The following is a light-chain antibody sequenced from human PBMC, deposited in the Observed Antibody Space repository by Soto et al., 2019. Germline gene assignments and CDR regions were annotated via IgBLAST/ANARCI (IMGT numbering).Light chain of an antibody. Sequence: QSALTQPASVSGSPGQSITISCTGTSSDVGGYNYVSWYQQHPGKAPKLMIYAVSDRPSGVSNRFSGSKSGNTPSLTLSGLQDEDEADYYGSSYTSSSSIFGGGTKVTLL. CDR1: SSDVGGYNY. CDR3: SSYTSSSSI. V-gene: IGLV2-14*01. CDR2: AVS. J-gene: IGLJ2*01.